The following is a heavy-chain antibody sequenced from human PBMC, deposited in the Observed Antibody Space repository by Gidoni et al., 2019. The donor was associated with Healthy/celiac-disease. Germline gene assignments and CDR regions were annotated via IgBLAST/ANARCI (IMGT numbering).Heavy chain of an antibody. D-gene: IGHD2-15*01. J-gene: IGHJ4*02. V-gene: IGHV1-18*01. Sequence: QVQLVQSGAEVKKPGASVKVSCKASGYTFTSYGLRWVRQAPGQGLEWMGWISAYNGNTNYAQKLQGRVTMTTDTSTSTAYMELRSLRSDDTAVYYCARGGDIVVVVAAIRRWPLDYWGQGTLVTVSS. CDR2: ISAYNGNT. CDR3: ARGGDIVVVVAAIRRWPLDY. CDR1: GYTFTSYG.